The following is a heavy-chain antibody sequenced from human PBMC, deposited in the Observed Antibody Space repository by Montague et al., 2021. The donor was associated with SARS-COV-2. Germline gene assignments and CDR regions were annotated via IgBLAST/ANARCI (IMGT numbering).Heavy chain of an antibody. Sequence: SETLSLTCTVSGGSISSSSYYWGWIRRPPGKGLEWIGSIYYSGSTYYNPSLKSRVTISVDTSKNQFSLKLSSATAADTAVYYCARVGRQQLVRLSGMDVWGQGTTVTVSS. J-gene: IGHJ6*02. CDR1: GGSISSSSYY. V-gene: IGHV4-39*07. CDR3: ARVGRQQLVRLSGMDV. D-gene: IGHD6-13*01. CDR2: IYYSGST.